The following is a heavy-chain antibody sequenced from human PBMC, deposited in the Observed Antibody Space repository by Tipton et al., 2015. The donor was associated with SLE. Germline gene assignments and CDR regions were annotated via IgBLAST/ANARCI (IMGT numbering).Heavy chain of an antibody. V-gene: IGHV3-9*01. D-gene: IGHD7-27*01. Sequence: RSLRLSCAASGFTFDDYSMHWVRQAPGKGLEWVSGISWNSGNTGYADSVKGRFTISRDNAKNCLYLQMNSLRPEDTALYYCAKAHELGTKLYFDYWGQGTRVTVSS. CDR3: AKAHELGTKLYFDY. J-gene: IGHJ4*02. CDR1: GFTFDDYS. CDR2: ISWNSGNT.